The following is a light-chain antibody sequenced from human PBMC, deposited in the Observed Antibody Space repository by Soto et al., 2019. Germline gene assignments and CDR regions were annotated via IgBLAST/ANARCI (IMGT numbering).Light chain of an antibody. CDR1: QNVGSA. Sequence: EIVMTQSPATLSVAPEETATLSCRANQNVGSAMAWYQHKPGQAPRLLIVGSPSRATGVPPTFSGSGSGTECLLGTSSLEAGDFAVYYCQQYEMWPPLPFGGGTTLDIK. J-gene: IGKJ4*02. V-gene: IGKV3-15*01. CDR3: QQYEMWPPLP. CDR2: GSP.